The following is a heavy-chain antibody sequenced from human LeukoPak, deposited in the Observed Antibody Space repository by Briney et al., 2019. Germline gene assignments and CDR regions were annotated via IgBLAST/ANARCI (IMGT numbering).Heavy chain of an antibody. D-gene: IGHD4-17*01. Sequence: GGSLRLSCAASGFTVSINFMYWVSRAPGKGLEWVSVIQSGGATNYADSVKGRFTISRDNSENTVYLEMNSLRVEDTAVYFCAREENGGDYDDGFDIWGQGTMVTVSS. CDR3: AREENGGDYDDGFDI. J-gene: IGHJ3*02. V-gene: IGHV3-53*01. CDR1: GFTVSINF. CDR2: IQSGGAT.